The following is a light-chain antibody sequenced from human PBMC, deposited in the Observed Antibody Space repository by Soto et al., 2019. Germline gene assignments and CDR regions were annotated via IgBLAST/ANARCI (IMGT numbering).Light chain of an antibody. CDR1: SSNIGAAYD. CDR2: DNN. Sequence: QSVLTQPPSVSGAPGQRVTIFCTGSSSNIGAAYDVHWYQQFPGTAPKLLIYDNNNRPSGVPDRFSGSKSGTSASLAITGLQAEDEADYYCQSYDSNLSGWVFGGGTKLTVL. V-gene: IGLV1-40*01. CDR3: QSYDSNLSGWV. J-gene: IGLJ3*02.